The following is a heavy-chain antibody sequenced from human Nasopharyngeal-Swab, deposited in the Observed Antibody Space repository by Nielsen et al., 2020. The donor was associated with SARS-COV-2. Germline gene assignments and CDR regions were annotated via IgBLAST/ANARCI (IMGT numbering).Heavy chain of an antibody. V-gene: IGHV4-34*01. D-gene: IGHD3-3*01. CDR1: GGSFSDYS. CDR3: ARVVTIFGVVPLYYYGMDV. CDR2: INHSGIT. J-gene: IGHJ6*02. Sequence: SETLSLTCAVSGGSFSDYSWSWIRQSPGKGLECIGEINHSGITNYNPSLKSRVTISVDTSKNQFSLKLSSVTAADTAVYYCARVVTIFGVVPLYYYGMDVWGQGTTVTVSS.